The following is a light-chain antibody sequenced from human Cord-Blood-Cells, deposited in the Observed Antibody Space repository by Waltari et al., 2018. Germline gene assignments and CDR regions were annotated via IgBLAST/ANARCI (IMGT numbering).Light chain of an antibody. Sequence: QSALTQPASVSGSPGQSITISCTGTSSDVGGYNYVSWYQQHPGKAPKLMIYEVSNRPSGVATRFSGSKSGNTASLTISGLQAEDEADYYCSSYTSSSTWVFGRGTKLTVL. CDR3: SSYTSSSTWV. CDR1: SSDVGGYNY. V-gene: IGLV2-14*01. CDR2: EVS. J-gene: IGLJ3*02.